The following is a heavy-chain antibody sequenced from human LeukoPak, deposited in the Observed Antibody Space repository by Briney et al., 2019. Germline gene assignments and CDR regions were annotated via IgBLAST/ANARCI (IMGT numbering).Heavy chain of an antibody. V-gene: IGHV1-2*02. CDR3: ARGYSSSWYVYYFDY. CDR1: GYTFTGYY. CDR2: ISPSSGGT. D-gene: IGHD6-13*01. J-gene: IGHJ4*02. Sequence: ASVKLSCKASGYTFTGYYIQWVRQAPGQGLEWMGWISPSSGGTNYAQKLQGRVTMTRHTSINTAYMEPSRLRSDDTAVYCCARGYSSSWYVYYFDYWGQGTLVTVSS.